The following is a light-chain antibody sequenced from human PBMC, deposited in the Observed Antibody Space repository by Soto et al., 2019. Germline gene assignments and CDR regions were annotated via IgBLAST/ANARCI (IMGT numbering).Light chain of an antibody. V-gene: IGKV1-5*03. Sequence: DIQMTQSPATLSASVGDRATVTCRASQSISSWLAWYQQKPGKAPKLLIYKASSLKSGVPSRFSGSGSGTEFTLTISSLQSEDFAVYCCQHCNCWPRTFGQGTKVDIK. J-gene: IGKJ1*01. CDR3: QHCNCWPRT. CDR1: QSISSW. CDR2: KAS.